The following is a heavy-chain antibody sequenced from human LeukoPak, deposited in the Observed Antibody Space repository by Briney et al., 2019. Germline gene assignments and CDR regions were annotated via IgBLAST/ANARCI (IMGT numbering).Heavy chain of an antibody. D-gene: IGHD5-12*01. CDR2: IIPIFGTT. CDR3: AKRYYSGYDLGPRWFDP. Sequence: ASVKVSCKASGCTFSSYAISWVRQAPGQGLEWMGRIIPIFGTTNYAQKFQGRVTITADESTSTAYMELRSLKSEDTAVYYCAKRYYSGYDLGPRWFDPWGQGTLVTVSS. J-gene: IGHJ5*02. CDR1: GCTFSSYA. V-gene: IGHV1-69*13.